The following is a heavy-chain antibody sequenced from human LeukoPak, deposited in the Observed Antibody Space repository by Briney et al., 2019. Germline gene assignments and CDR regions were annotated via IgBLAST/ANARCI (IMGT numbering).Heavy chain of an antibody. CDR1: GFTFSSYG. D-gene: IGHD2-2*01. V-gene: IGHV3-33*01. CDR3: ARDDCSITSCYGY. CDR2: IWYDGSNK. Sequence: GGSLRLSCAASGFTFSSYGMRWVRQAPGKGLEWVAFIWYDGSNKYYADSVKGRFTISRDTSKNTLYLQMNSLKADDTAVYYCARDDCSITSCYGYWGQGTLVIVSS. J-gene: IGHJ4*02.